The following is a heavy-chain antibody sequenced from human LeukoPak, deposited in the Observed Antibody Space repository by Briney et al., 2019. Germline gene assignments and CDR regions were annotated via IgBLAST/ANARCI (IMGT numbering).Heavy chain of an antibody. CDR1: GYSFTSYW. V-gene: IGHV5-51*01. CDR2: IYPGDSDT. Sequence: GESLKISCKGSGYSFTSYWIGWVRQMPGKGLEWMGMIYPGDSDTRYSPSFQGQVTISADKSISTAYLQWSSLKASDTAMYYCARTMYYYGSGTSNWFDPWGQGTLVTVSS. D-gene: IGHD3-10*01. CDR3: ARTMYYYGSGTSNWFDP. J-gene: IGHJ5*02.